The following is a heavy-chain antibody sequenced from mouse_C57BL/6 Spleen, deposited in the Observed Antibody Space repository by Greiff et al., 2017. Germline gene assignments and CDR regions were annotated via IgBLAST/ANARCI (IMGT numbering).Heavy chain of an antibody. CDR1: GFTFSDYG. Sequence: EVKLMESGGGLVKPGGSLKLSCAASGFTFSDYGMHWVRQAPEKGLEWVAYISSGSSTIYYADTVKGRFTISRDNAKNTLFLQMTSLRSEDTAMYYCARDYSNFPFDYWGQGTTLTVSS. CDR2: ISSGSSTI. V-gene: IGHV5-17*01. J-gene: IGHJ2*01. CDR3: ARDYSNFPFDY. D-gene: IGHD2-5*01.